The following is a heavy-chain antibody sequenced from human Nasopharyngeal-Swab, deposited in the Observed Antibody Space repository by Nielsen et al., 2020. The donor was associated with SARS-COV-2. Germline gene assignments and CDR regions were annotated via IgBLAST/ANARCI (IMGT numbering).Heavy chain of an antibody. D-gene: IGHD3-22*01. CDR3: ARPRRNYYDSSGYYPDAFDI. Sequence: GGSLRLSCAASGFTFSSYSMNWVRQAPGKGLEWVSYISSSSSTLYYADSVKGRFTISRDNAKNSLYLQMNSLRAEDTAVYYCARPRRNYYDSSGYYPDAFDIWGQGTMVTVSS. J-gene: IGHJ3*02. CDR1: GFTFSSYS. CDR2: ISSSSSTL. V-gene: IGHV3-48*04.